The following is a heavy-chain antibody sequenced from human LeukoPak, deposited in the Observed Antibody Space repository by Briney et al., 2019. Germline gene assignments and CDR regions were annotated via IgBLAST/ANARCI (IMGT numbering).Heavy chain of an antibody. CDR2: IYTSGST. CDR3: ARGVAAAGTGGDYFDY. Sequence: TSETLSLTCTVSGGSISNYYWNWIRQPAGKGLEWIGRIYTSGSTNYNPSLKSRVTISVDKSKNQFSLRLSSVTAADTAVYYCARGVAAAGTGGDYFDYWGQGTLVTVSS. CDR1: GGSISNYY. V-gene: IGHV4-4*07. J-gene: IGHJ4*02. D-gene: IGHD6-13*01.